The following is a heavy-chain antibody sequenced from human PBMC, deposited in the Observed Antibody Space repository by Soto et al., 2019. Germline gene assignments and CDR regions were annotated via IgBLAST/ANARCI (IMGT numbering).Heavy chain of an antibody. CDR3: TTDSSSWAYYYYYGMDV. Sequence: GGSLRLSCTVSGFTFSNAWMTWVRQAPGKELEWVGRIKSKTDDGTTDYAAPVKGRFTISRDDSRNTLYLQMNSLKTEDTAVYYCTTDSSSWAYYYYYGMDVWGQVTTVTVSS. J-gene: IGHJ6*02. D-gene: IGHD2-2*01. CDR1: GFTFSNAW. V-gene: IGHV3-15*01. CDR2: IKSKTDDGTT.